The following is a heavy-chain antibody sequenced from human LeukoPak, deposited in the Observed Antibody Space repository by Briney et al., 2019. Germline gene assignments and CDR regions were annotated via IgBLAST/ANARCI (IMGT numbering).Heavy chain of an antibody. Sequence: SETLSLTCAVYGGSFSGYYWSWIRQPPGKGLEWIGEINHSGSTNYNPSLKSRVTISVDTSKNQFSLKLSSVTAADTAVYYCARARPYYYDSSGYHYVPFFDYWGQGTLVTVSS. J-gene: IGHJ4*02. CDR1: GGSFSGYY. V-gene: IGHV4-34*01. CDR3: ARARPYYYDSSGYHYVPFFDY. D-gene: IGHD3-22*01. CDR2: INHSGST.